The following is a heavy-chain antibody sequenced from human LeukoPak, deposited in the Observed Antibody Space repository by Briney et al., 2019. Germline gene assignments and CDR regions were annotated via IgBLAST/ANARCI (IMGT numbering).Heavy chain of an antibody. V-gene: IGHV3-15*01. D-gene: IGHD3-9*01. Sequence: GGSLRLSCAASGFTFSNAWMSWVRQAPGKGLEWVGRIKSKTDGGTTDYAAPVKGRFTISRDDSKNMLYLQMNSLKTEDTAVYYCTTVLRYFDWLSEYFDYWGQGTLVTVSS. CDR3: TTVLRYFDWLSEYFDY. J-gene: IGHJ4*02. CDR2: IKSKTDGGTT. CDR1: GFTFSNAW.